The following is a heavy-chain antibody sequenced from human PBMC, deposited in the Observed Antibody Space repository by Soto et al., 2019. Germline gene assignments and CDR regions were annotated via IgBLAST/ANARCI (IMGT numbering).Heavy chain of an antibody. Sequence: PSETLSLTCAVSGGSISSGGYSWSWIRQPPGKGLEWIGYIYHSGSTYYNPPLKSRVTISVDRSKNQFSLKLSSVTAADTAVYYCASSHAGAHITAAVHWGQGTLVTVSS. CDR2: IYHSGST. CDR1: GGSISSGGYS. V-gene: IGHV4-30-2*01. CDR3: ASSHAGAHITAAVH. D-gene: IGHD6-25*01. J-gene: IGHJ4*02.